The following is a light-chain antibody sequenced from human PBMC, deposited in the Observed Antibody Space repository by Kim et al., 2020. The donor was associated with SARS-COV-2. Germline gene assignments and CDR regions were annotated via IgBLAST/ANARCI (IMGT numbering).Light chain of an antibody. V-gene: IGLV2-8*01. CDR1: SSDVGGYNY. CDR2: DVS. CDR3: SSYAGSNWV. Sequence: QSALTQPPSASGSPGQSVTISCTGTSSDVGGYNYVAWYQQHPGKAPTLMIYDVSKRPSGVPDRFSGSKSGNTASLTVSGLQADDEADYYCSSYAGSNWVFGGGTKLTVL. J-gene: IGLJ3*02.